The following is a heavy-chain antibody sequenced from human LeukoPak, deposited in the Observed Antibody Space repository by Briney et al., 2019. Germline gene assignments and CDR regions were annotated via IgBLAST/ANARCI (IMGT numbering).Heavy chain of an antibody. CDR1: GGSFSGYY. CDR3: ARELSSSSLDY. CDR2: INHSGST. J-gene: IGHJ4*02. Sequence: TSETLSLTCAVYGGSFSGYYWSWIRQPPGKGLEWIGEINHSGSTNYNPSLKSRVTISVDTSKNQFSLKLSSVTAADTAVYYCARELSSSSLDYWGQGTLATVSS. D-gene: IGHD6-6*01. V-gene: IGHV4-34*01.